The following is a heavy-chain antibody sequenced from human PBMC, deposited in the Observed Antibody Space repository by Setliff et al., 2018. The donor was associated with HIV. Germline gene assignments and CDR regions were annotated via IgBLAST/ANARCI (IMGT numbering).Heavy chain of an antibody. CDR2: IIPILGVA. V-gene: IGHV1-69*04. CDR3: VRGVQSPPHYSYYYMDV. J-gene: IGHJ6*03. D-gene: IGHD3-3*01. CDR1: GGTFSNYA. Sequence: GASVKVSCKASGGTFSNYALSWVRQAPGQGLDWMGRIIPILGVANYAQRFQGKVTITADKSTSTAYMELTSLRFDDTAMYYCVRGVQSPPHYSYYYMDVWGEGTMVTVSS.